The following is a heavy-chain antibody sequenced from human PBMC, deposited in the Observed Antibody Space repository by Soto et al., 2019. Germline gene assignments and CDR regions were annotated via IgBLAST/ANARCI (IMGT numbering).Heavy chain of an antibody. V-gene: IGHV4-39*02. J-gene: IGHJ4*02. CDR1: GGSISSSSYY. CDR2: IYYSGST. D-gene: IGHD3-9*01. CDR3: ARESHYDILTGYYKGFDY. Sequence: QLQLQESGPGLVKPSETLSLTCTVSGGSISSSSYYWGWIRQPPGKGLEWIGSIYYSGSTYYNPSLKSRVTISVDTSKTQFSLKLSSVTAADTAVYYCARESHYDILTGYYKGFDYWGQGTLVTVSS.